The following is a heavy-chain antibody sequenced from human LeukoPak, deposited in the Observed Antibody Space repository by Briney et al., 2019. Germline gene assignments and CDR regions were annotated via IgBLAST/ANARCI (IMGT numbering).Heavy chain of an antibody. V-gene: IGHV3-48*01. CDR3: ARTYGSGSLDY. J-gene: IGHJ4*02. CDR1: GFTFNNHN. Sequence: GGSLRLSCVASGFTFNNHNMDWVRQAPGKGLEWISYISGSGDAIFYADSVQGRFTISRDNAKNSVYLQMNSLRAEDTAVYYCARTYGSGSLDYGGQGTLVTVSS. CDR2: ISGSGDAI. D-gene: IGHD2-15*01.